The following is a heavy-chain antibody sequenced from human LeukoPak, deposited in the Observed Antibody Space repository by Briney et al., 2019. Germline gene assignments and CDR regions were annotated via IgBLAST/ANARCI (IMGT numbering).Heavy chain of an antibody. V-gene: IGHV6-1*01. CDR3: ARAYLGSGSYYSNNKYYFDY. CDR2: TYYRSKWYN. D-gene: IGHD3-10*01. Sequence: SQTLSLTCAISGDSVSTNSATWTWLRQSPSRGLEWLGRTYYRSKWYNDYAVSMKSRITINPDTSKNQFSLQLNSVTPEDTAVYYCARAYLGSGSYYSNNKYYFDYWGQGTLVTVSS. J-gene: IGHJ4*02. CDR1: GDSVSTNSAT.